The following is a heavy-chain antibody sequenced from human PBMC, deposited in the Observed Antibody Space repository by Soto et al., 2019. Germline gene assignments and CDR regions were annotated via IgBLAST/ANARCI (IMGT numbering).Heavy chain of an antibody. Sequence: GGSLRLSCAASGFTFSSYGMHWVRQAPGKGLEWVAVISYDGSNKYYADSVKGRFTISRDNSKNTLYLQMNSLRAEDTAVYYCAKDQPSAYCGGDCPDDDAFDIWGQGTMVTVSS. CDR1: GFTFSSYG. J-gene: IGHJ3*02. D-gene: IGHD2-21*02. CDR3: AKDQPSAYCGGDCPDDDAFDI. CDR2: ISYDGSNK. V-gene: IGHV3-30*18.